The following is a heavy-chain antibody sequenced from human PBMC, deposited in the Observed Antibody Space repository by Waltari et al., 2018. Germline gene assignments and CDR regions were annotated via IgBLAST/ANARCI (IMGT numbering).Heavy chain of an antibody. Sequence: VQLVQSGADVKKPGASVKVSCKASGYTFTSNDINWVRQATGQGPEWMGWMNPNNGNTGYAQKFQGRVTLTRDTSKSTAYMELSSLRSEDTAVYYCARTICSSTDCDGFDYWGQGTLVTVSS. V-gene: IGHV1-8*01. CDR3: ARTICSSTDCDGFDY. J-gene: IGHJ4*02. D-gene: IGHD2-2*01. CDR1: GYTFTSND. CDR2: MNPNNGNT.